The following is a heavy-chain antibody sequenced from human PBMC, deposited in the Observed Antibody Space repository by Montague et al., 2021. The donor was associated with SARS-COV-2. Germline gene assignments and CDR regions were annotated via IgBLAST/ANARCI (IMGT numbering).Heavy chain of an antibody. D-gene: IGHD3-10*01. CDR1: GFSFSTYN. Sequence: SLRLSCSASGFSFSTYNMNWVRQAPGKGLEWVSFISNSNKYIYYXDSVKGRFAVSRDNAKNALYLRMDSLRAEDTAVYYCASAGDSGSYSPWFDRWGQGTLVTVSS. CDR2: ISNSNKYI. J-gene: IGHJ5*02. V-gene: IGHV3-21*06. CDR3: ASAGDSGSYSPWFDR.